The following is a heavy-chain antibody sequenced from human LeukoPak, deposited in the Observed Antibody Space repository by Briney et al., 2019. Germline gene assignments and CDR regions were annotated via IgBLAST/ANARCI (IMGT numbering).Heavy chain of an antibody. V-gene: IGHV4-59*01. D-gene: IGHD6-19*01. CDR2: MYNRGST. CDR1: GDSISNYY. J-gene: IGHJ4*02. CDR3: ARAEKAVTGTLDY. Sequence: SETLSLTCTVPGDSISNYYWSWIRQSPGKELEWIGYMYNRGSTIYNPSLKSRVTISTDTSKNQFSLRLTSVTAADTAVYYCARAEKAVTGTLDYWGQGTLITVSS.